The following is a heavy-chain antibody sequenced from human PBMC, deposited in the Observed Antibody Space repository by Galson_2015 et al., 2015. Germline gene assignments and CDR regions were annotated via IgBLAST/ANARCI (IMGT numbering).Heavy chain of an antibody. D-gene: IGHD6-19*01. Sequence: SLRLSCAASGFTFSSYGMHWVRQAPGKGLEWVSYISNDRSNKYYADSVKGRFTISRDNAKNTLYLQMNSLRAEDTALYYCARPPRSGCPPGASELWGQGTVVTVSS. CDR3: ARPPRSGCPPGASEL. CDR2: ISNDRSNK. J-gene: IGHJ3*01. CDR1: GFTFSSYG. V-gene: IGHV3-30*03.